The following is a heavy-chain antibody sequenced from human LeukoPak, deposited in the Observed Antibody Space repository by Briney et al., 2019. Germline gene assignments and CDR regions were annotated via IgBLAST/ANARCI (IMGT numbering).Heavy chain of an antibody. Sequence: SETLSLTCTVSGGSISSYFWSWIRQPPGKGLEWIGYIYHSGSTYYNPSLKSRVTISVDRSKNQFSLKLSSVTAADTAVYYCAGGIYGCCSTSCYGYYYYYGMDVWGQGTTVTVSS. J-gene: IGHJ6*02. D-gene: IGHD2-2*01. CDR2: IYHSGST. V-gene: IGHV4-59*12. CDR3: AGGIYGCCSTSCYGYYYYYGMDV. CDR1: GGSISSYF.